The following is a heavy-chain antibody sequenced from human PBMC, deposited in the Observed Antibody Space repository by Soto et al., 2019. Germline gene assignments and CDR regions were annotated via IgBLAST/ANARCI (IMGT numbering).Heavy chain of an antibody. CDR1: GFTFSNYG. J-gene: IGHJ4*02. D-gene: IGHD6-13*01. CDR2: ISYDGTNK. V-gene: IGHV3-30*18. CDR3: AKDWGMYSSSWSQFDC. Sequence: QVQLVESGGGVVQPGRSLRLSCAASGFTFSNYGMHWVRQAPGKGLEWVAVISYDGTNKYYADSVRARFTISRDNSKNTLYLQMNTLRAEDTAVYYCAKDWGMYSSSWSQFDCWGQGTLVTVSS.